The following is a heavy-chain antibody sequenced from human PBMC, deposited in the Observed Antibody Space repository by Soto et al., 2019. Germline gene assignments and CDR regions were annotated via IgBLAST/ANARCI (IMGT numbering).Heavy chain of an antibody. D-gene: IGHD6-13*01. J-gene: IGHJ6*02. Sequence: QVQLQESGPGLVKPSETLSLTCTVSGDSISSYYWRWIRQPPGKGLEWIGYIYYSARTNYNPSLKSRVTISVDTSKTQFSLKLSSVTAADTAVYYCARGIAAADDFYYGMDVWGQGTTVTVSS. CDR2: IYYSART. CDR1: GDSISSYY. CDR3: ARGIAAADDFYYGMDV. V-gene: IGHV4-59*01.